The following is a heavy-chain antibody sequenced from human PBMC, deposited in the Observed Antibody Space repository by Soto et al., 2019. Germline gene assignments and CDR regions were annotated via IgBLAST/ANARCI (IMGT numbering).Heavy chain of an antibody. Sequence: SDTLSLTCTVSGASIISGDYFWCWIRQSPGKGLEWIGYIYDSGSSYYNPSLKSRVTMSVDTSKNQFSLKLRSVTAADTAVYYCAREKGYISGPKNFDYWGQGTLVTVSS. J-gene: IGHJ4*02. CDR2: IYDSGSS. D-gene: IGHD5-12*01. CDR1: GASIISGDYF. CDR3: AREKGYISGPKNFDY. V-gene: IGHV4-30-4*02.